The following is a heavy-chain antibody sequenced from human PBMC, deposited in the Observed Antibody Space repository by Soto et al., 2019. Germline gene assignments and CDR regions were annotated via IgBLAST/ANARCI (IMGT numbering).Heavy chain of an antibody. CDR2: IIPIFGTA. V-gene: IGHV1-69*01. Sequence: QVQLVQSGAEVKKPGSSVKVSCKASGGTFSSYAISWVRQAPGQGLEWMGGIIPIFGTANYAQKFQGRVTIPADESTSTAYMELSSLRSEDTAVYYCNIQVGAKAPEAFDIWGQGTMVTVSS. CDR1: GGTFSSYA. CDR3: NIQVGAKAPEAFDI. D-gene: IGHD1-26*01. J-gene: IGHJ3*02.